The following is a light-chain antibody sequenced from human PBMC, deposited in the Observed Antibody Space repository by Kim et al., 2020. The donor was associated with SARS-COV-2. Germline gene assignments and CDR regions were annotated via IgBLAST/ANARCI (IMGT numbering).Light chain of an antibody. CDR1: TSNIGSDD. CDR2: KNN. Sequence: QSVTISCSGNTSNIGSDDVYWYQQLPGTAPKLLIYKNNKRPSGVPDRFSGSKSGTSASLAISGLRSEDEADYYCATWADTLSGPGVFGGGTKLTVL. CDR3: ATWADTLSGPGV. V-gene: IGLV1-47*01. J-gene: IGLJ3*02.